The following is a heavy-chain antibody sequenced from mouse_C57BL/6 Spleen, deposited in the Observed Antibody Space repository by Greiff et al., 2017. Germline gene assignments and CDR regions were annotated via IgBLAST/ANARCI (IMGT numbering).Heavy chain of an antibody. J-gene: IGHJ2*01. Sequence: EVKLVESGGGLVKPGGSLKLSCAASGFTFSDYGMHWVRQAPEKGLEWVAYISSGSSTIYYADTVKGRFTISRDNAKKTLFLQMTSLRSEDTAMYYCARNYYYGSSYIYFDYWGQGTTLTVSS. CDR1: GFTFSDYG. CDR3: ARNYYYGSSYIYFDY. V-gene: IGHV5-17*01. D-gene: IGHD1-1*01. CDR2: ISSGSSTI.